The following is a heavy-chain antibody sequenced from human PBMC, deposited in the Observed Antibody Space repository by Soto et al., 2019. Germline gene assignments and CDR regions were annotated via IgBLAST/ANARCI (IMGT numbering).Heavy chain of an antibody. D-gene: IGHD1-1*01. Sequence: GGSLRLSCVASGFTFSSYAMSWVRQAPGKGLEWVSAVSGSDNNTYYTDSVKGRFTISRDNSKNTLYLHMNSLRAEDTAVYYCAKEELDPHDYWGQGTLVTVSS. CDR2: VSGSDNNT. CDR3: AKEELDPHDY. J-gene: IGHJ4*02. V-gene: IGHV3-23*01. CDR1: GFTFSSYA.